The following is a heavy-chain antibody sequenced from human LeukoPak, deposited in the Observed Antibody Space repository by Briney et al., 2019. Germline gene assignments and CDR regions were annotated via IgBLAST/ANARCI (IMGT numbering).Heavy chain of an antibody. Sequence: ASVKVSCKASGGTFSSYAISWVRQAHGRGLEWMGRIIPILGIANYAQKFQGRVTITADKSTSTAYMELSSLRSEDTAVYYCARTGYSSSWLDYWGQGTLVTVSS. J-gene: IGHJ4*02. V-gene: IGHV1-69*04. CDR3: ARTGYSSSWLDY. CDR2: IIPILGIA. CDR1: GGTFSSYA. D-gene: IGHD6-13*01.